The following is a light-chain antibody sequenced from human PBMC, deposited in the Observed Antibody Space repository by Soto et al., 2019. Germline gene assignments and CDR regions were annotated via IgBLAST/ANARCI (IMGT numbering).Light chain of an antibody. Sequence: SYELTQPPSVSVSPGQTASITCSGDKLGDKYACWYQQKPGQSPVLVIYHDSKRPSGIPERFSGSNSGNTATLTISGTQAMDEADYYCQAWDSSTYVVFGGGTKLTV. CDR2: HDS. J-gene: IGLJ2*01. CDR3: QAWDSSTYVV. CDR1: KLGDKY. V-gene: IGLV3-1*01.